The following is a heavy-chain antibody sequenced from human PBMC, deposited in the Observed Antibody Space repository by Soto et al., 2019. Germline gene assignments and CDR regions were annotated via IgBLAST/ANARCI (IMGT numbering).Heavy chain of an antibody. D-gene: IGHD6-19*01. V-gene: IGHV3-64*01. Sequence: ESGGGLVQPGGSLRLSCAASGFTFSSYVMHWVRQAPGKGLEYVSAISSNGGSTYSANSLKGRFTISRDNSKNTLYLQMGSLRAEDMAVYYCARGGGSGWPHFDYWGQGTLVTVSS. CDR3: ARGGGSGWPHFDY. J-gene: IGHJ4*02. CDR2: ISSNGGST. CDR1: GFTFSSYV.